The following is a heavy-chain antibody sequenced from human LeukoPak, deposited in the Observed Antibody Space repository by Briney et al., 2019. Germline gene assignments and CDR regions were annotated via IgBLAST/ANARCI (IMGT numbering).Heavy chain of an antibody. CDR2: ISGSGGST. CDR1: GFTFSSYA. D-gene: IGHD3-22*01. J-gene: IGHJ4*02. CDR3: AKMKGYYYDSSGFDY. V-gene: IGHV3-23*01. Sequence: PGGSLRLSRAASGFTFSSYAMSWVRQAPGRGLEWVSAISGSGGSTYYADSVKGRFTISRDNSKNTLYLQMNSLRAEDTAVYYCAKMKGYYYDSSGFDYWGQGTLVTVSS.